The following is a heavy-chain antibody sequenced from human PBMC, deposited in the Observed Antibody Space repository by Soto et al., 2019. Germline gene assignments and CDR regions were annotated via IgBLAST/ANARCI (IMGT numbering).Heavy chain of an antibody. Sequence: GGSLRLSCAASGFTFSNAWMSWVRQAPGKGLEWVGRIKSKTDGGTTDYAAPVKGRFTISRDDSKNTLYLQMNSLKTEDTVVYYFTTGSNAMIVVVITGRDAFDIWGQGTMVTVSS. D-gene: IGHD3-22*01. CDR3: TTGSNAMIVVVITGRDAFDI. CDR1: GFTFSNAW. J-gene: IGHJ3*02. V-gene: IGHV3-15*01. CDR2: IKSKTDGGTT.